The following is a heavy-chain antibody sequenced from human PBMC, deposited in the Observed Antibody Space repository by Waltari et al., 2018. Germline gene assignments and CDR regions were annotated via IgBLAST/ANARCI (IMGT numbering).Heavy chain of an antibody. J-gene: IGHJ4*02. V-gene: IGHV3-9*01. Sequence: EVQLVESGGGLVQPGRSLRLSCAASGFTFDDYAMHWVRQAPGKGLEWVSGISWNSGSIGYADSVKGRFTISRDNAKNSLYLQMNSLRAEDTALYYCAKEGFAGCSSTSCNRFDYWGQGTLVTVSS. CDR1: GFTFDDYA. D-gene: IGHD2-2*01. CDR3: AKEGFAGCSSTSCNRFDY. CDR2: ISWNSGSI.